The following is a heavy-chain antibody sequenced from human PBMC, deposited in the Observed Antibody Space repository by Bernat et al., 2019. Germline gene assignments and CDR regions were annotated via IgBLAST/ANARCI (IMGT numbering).Heavy chain of an antibody. CDR2: IYYSGST. J-gene: IGHJ4*02. D-gene: IGHD2-15*01. CDR1: GGSISSSSYY. Sequence: QLQLQESGPGLVKPSETLSLTCTVSGGSISSSSYYWGWIRQPPGKGLEWIGGIYYSGSTYYNPSLKSRVTISVDTSKNQFSLKLSSVTAADTAVYYCARNYEGCSGGSCYLHFDYWGQGTLVTVSS. V-gene: IGHV4-39*01. CDR3: ARNYEGCSGGSCYLHFDY.